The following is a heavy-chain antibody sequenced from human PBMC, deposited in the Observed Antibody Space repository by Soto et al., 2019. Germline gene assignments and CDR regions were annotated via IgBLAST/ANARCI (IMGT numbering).Heavy chain of an antibody. CDR3: ARDKPQQSVGYNYYYGLDV. CDR1: GYTFTSNG. V-gene: IGHV1-18*04. CDR2: ISGYNGDT. Sequence: QGQLVQSGGEVKKPGASVKVSCKASGYTFTSNGISWVRQAPGQGLEWMGWISGYNGDTDYAQKFQGRVTMTTDTSTSTAYMEVRSLRPDDTAVYYCARDKPQQSVGYNYYYGLDVWGQGTTVTVSS. J-gene: IGHJ6*02. D-gene: IGHD6-13*01.